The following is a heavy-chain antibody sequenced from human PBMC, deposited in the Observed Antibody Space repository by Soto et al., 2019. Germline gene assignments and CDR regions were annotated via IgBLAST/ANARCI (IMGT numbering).Heavy chain of an antibody. CDR2: IHHIGTT. Sequence: QVQLQESGPGLVKPSGILSLTCAVSGGSLTTFNWWSWVRQPPGKGLEWIGEIHHIGTTNYNPSLDSRVTISLDKSRNHFSLTRISVTAADSAVYYCARTEAGAFHIWGQGKMITVSS. J-gene: IGHJ3*02. CDR1: GGSLTTFNW. CDR3: ARTEAGAFHI. D-gene: IGHD3-10*01. V-gene: IGHV4-4*02.